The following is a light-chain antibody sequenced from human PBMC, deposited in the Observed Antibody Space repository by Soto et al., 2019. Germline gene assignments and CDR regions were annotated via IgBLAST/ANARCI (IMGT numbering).Light chain of an antibody. J-gene: IGKJ1*01. Sequence: DIHMTQSPSTLSSSIGDRVTITFLASESISSWLAWYQQKPGKAPKLLIYDVSSLQSGVPSRFSGSGSGTEFTLTIISLQPEDFATYYCQQSYRFPKTFGRGTKVDIK. V-gene: IGKV1-5*01. CDR1: ESISSW. CDR2: DVS. CDR3: QQSYRFPKT.